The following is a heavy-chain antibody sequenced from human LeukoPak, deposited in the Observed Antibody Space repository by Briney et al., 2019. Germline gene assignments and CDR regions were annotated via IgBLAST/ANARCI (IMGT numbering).Heavy chain of an antibody. V-gene: IGHV4-39*07. D-gene: IGHD2-15*01. CDR2: IYYSGST. J-gene: IGHJ3*02. Sequence: SETLSLTCTVSGGSISSSSYYWGWIRQPPGKGLEWIGSIYYSGSTYYNPSLKSRVTISVDTSKNQFSLKLSSVTAADTAVYYCARVVVGNDAFDIRGQGTMVTVSS. CDR1: GGSISSSSYY. CDR3: ARVVVGNDAFDI.